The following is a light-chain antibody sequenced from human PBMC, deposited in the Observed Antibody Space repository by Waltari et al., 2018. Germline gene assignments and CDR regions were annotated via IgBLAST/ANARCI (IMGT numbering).Light chain of an antibody. Sequence: EIVLTQSPATLSLSPGDTATLSCRASQSVGSYLAWYQQKPGQPPRLLIYDASNRATGGPARFRGSGSGTEFTLAISSLEAEDFAVYYCQQRSNWTPHTFGQGARLEIK. V-gene: IGKV3-11*01. J-gene: IGKJ2*01. CDR1: QSVGSY. CDR2: DAS. CDR3: QQRSNWTPHT.